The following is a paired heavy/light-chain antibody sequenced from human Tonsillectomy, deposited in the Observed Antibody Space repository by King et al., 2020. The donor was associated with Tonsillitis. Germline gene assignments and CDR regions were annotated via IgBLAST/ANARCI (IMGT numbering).Heavy chain of an antibody. CDR2: IYPGDSNT. CDR3: TRHSDDILTGYYIDN. CDR1: GYSFTNYW. J-gene: IGHJ4*02. D-gene: IGHD3-9*01. V-gene: IGHV5-51*01. Sequence: EVQLVQSGAEVKKPGESLKISCQGSGYSFTNYWIGWVRQMPGKGLEWMGIIYPGDSNTKYTPSFQGQVTISADKSINTAYLQWSSLKASDTAMYYCTRHSDDILTGYYIDNWGQGTLVTVSS.
Light chain of an antibody. CDR3: QQYNEWPWT. V-gene: IGKV3-15*01. J-gene: IGKJ1*01. CDR1: QSVSSS. CDR2: GAS. Sequence: EIVMTQSPATLSVSPGERATLSCRASQSVSSSLAWYQQKPGQAPRRLIYGASTRATGIPARFSGSRSATEFTLTISSLQSEDSAVYYCQQYNEWPWTFGQGTKVEIK.